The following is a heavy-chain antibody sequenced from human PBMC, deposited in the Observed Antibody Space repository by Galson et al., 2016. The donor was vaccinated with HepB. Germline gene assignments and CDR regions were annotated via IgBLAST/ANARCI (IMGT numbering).Heavy chain of an antibody. CDR3: ARVGISSSWYFDY. J-gene: IGHJ4*02. Sequence: SLRLSCAVSGFTFSSYWMSWVRQGPGKGLEWVAIIKQDGSEKYYVDSVKGRFTISRDNAKKSLYLQMNSLRAEDTAVYYCARVGISSSWYFDYWGQGTLVTVSS. D-gene: IGHD6-13*01. V-gene: IGHV3-7*01. CDR2: IKQDGSEK. CDR1: GFTFSSYW.